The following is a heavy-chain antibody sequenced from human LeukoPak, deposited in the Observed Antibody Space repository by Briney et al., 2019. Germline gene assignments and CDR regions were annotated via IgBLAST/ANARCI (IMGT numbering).Heavy chain of an antibody. Sequence: GGSLRLSCTASGFTFSNYWMTWVRQAPGKGLEWLANIKHDQSERYYVDSVKGRFTISRDNARNSLYLQMDSLRAEDTGIYYCAREKAYNDFLSDLDYWGQGTLVNVSS. CDR2: IKHDQSER. CDR1: GFTFSNYW. D-gene: IGHD3-3*01. J-gene: IGHJ4*02. CDR3: AREKAYNDFLSDLDY. V-gene: IGHV3-7*01.